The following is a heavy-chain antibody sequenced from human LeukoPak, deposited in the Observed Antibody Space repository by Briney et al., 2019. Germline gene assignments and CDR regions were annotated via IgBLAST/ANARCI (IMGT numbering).Heavy chain of an antibody. CDR1: GGSVSSYY. V-gene: IGHV4-59*02. CDR2: IKSSGGS. D-gene: IGHD7-27*01. Sequence: SETLSLTCTVSGGSVSSYYWSWIRQPPGKGLEWIGYIKSSGGSNYNPSLKSRVTISMDTSKNQFSLRLNSVTAADTAVYYCANPWGSAWWYFDLWGRGTLVTVSS. J-gene: IGHJ2*01. CDR3: ANPWGSAWWYFDL.